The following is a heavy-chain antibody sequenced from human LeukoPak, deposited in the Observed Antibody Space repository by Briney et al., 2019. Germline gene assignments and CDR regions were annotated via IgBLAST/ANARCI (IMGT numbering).Heavy chain of an antibody. D-gene: IGHD3-9*01. CDR2: ISSSGSTI. V-gene: IGHV3-48*03. Sequence: GESLKISCAASGFTFSSYEMNWVRQAPGKGLEWVSYISSSGSTIYYADSVKGRFTISRDNAKNSLYLQMNSLRAEDTAVYYCARDFYDILTGYTDAFDIWGQGTMVTVSS. J-gene: IGHJ3*02. CDR3: ARDFYDILTGYTDAFDI. CDR1: GFTFSSYE.